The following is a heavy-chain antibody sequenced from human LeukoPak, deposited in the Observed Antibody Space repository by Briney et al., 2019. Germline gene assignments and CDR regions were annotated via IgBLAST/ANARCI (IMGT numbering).Heavy chain of an antibody. D-gene: IGHD1-1*01. J-gene: IGHJ6*02. CDR1: GFTFSSYA. CDR3: ARDLRTDYYYGMDV. V-gene: IGHV3-30-3*01. Sequence: GGSLRLSCAASGFTFSSYAMSWVRQAPGKGLEWVAVISYDGSNKYYADSVKGRFTISRDNSKNTLYLQMNSLRAEDTAVYYCARDLRTDYYYGMDVWGQGTTVTVSS. CDR2: ISYDGSNK.